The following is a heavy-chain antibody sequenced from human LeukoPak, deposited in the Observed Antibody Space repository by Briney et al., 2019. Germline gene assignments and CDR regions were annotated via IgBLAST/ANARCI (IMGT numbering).Heavy chain of an antibody. CDR2: MNPNSGNT. CDR3: ARPGEYYYQYAMDV. V-gene: IGHV1-8*02. D-gene: IGHD3-16*01. Sequence: GASVKVSCKASGGTFSSYAISWVRQATGQGLEWMGWMNPNSGNTGYAQKFQGRVTMTRNSSISTAYMELSSLRSEDTAVYYCARPGEYYYQYAMDVWGQGTTVTVSS. J-gene: IGHJ6*02. CDR1: GGTFSSYA.